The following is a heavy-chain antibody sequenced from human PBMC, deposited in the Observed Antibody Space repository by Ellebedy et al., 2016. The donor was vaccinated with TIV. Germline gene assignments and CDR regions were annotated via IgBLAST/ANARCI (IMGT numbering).Heavy chain of an antibody. J-gene: IGHJ4*02. CDR1: GYTFTGYY. Sequence: AASVKVSCKASGYTFTGYYIHWVRHAPGQGLEWMGWINPKNGGTNYAQKFQGRVTMTRDKSISTAYMELSWLRSDDTAVYYCARDGACGGDCYGDNYWGQGSLVTVSS. CDR2: INPKNGGT. V-gene: IGHV1-2*02. D-gene: IGHD2-21*02. CDR3: ARDGACGGDCYGDNY.